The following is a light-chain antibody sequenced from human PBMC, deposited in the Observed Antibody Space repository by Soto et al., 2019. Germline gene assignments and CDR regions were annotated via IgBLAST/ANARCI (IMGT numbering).Light chain of an antibody. Sequence: QSVLTQPPSASGTPGQRGTISCSGSSSNIGTYYVYWYQQLPGTAPKVLIYSNNQRPSGVSDRFSGSKSCTSASLAISGLRSEDEADYYCAAWDDSRSGPVFGGGTKLTV. CDR3: AAWDDSRSGPV. CDR2: SNN. J-gene: IGLJ3*02. V-gene: IGLV1-47*02. CDR1: SSNIGTYY.